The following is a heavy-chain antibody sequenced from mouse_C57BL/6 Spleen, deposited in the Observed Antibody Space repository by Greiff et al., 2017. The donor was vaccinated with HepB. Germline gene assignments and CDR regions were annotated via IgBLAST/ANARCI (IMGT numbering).Heavy chain of an antibody. CDR3: ARKLRSAMDY. CDR2: IDPSDSYT. CDR1: GYTFTSYW. J-gene: IGHJ4*01. V-gene: IGHV1-69*01. Sequence: QVQLQQPGAELVMPGASVKLSCKASGYTFTSYWKHWVKQRPGQGLEWIGEIDPSDSYTNYNQKFKGKSTLTVDKSSSTAYMQLSSLTSEDSAVYYCARKLRSAMDYWGQGTSVTVSS. D-gene: IGHD1-1*01.